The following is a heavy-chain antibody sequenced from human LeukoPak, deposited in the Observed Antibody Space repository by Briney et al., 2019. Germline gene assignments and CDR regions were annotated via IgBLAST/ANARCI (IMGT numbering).Heavy chain of an antibody. Sequence: SETLSLTCTVSGGSINNNNYYWGWIRQPPGKGLEWNGSIYYSGSTYYNPSLKSRVTISVDTSKNQFSLKFTSVTAADTSVFYCARHQWAVAGIDYWGQGTLVTVSS. D-gene: IGHD6-19*01. J-gene: IGHJ4*02. CDR1: GGSINNNNYY. V-gene: IGHV4-39*01. CDR3: ARHQWAVAGIDY. CDR2: IYYSGST.